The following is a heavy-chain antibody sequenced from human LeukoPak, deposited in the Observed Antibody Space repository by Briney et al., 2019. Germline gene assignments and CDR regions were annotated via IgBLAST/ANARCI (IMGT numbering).Heavy chain of an antibody. CDR2: INPSGGSI. Sequence: ASVKVSCKASGDTFSSYYMHWVRQAPGQGLEWMGIINPSGGSISYAQKFQGRVTMTRDMSTSTVYMELSSLRSEDTAVYYCARGRHYYESSDYYYEGDGSDVWGQGTMVTVSS. CDR3: ARGRHYYESSDYYYEGDGSDV. CDR1: GDTFSSYY. J-gene: IGHJ3*01. V-gene: IGHV1-46*01. D-gene: IGHD3-22*01.